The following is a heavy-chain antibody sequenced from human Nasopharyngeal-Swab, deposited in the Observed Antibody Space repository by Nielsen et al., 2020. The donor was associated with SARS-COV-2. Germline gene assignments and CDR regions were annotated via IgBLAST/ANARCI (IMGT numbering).Heavy chain of an antibody. V-gene: IGHV1-3*01. CDR1: GFTFNGYA. Sequence: ASVKVSCKASGFTFNGYAIHWVRQAPGQSLVWMGWINADKGGTLYSQKFQDRITITRDTSASVAYMELSSLRSEDTATYYCARDPWGYKWYFDYWGQGTLVTVSS. CDR3: ARDPWGYKWYFDY. D-gene: IGHD5-18*01. J-gene: IGHJ4*02. CDR2: INADKGGT.